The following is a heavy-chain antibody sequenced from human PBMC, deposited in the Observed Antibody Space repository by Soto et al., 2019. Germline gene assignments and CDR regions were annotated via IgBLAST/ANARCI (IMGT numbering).Heavy chain of an antibody. J-gene: IGHJ6*02. Sequence: AVKVSCKASGGTFSSYAIRWVRQAPGQGREWMGGIIPIFGTANYAQKSQGRVTITADDSTSTAYTELSSLRSEDTAVYYCARGHYYDSRRGMDVWGQGTTVTVSS. CDR3: ARGHYYDSRRGMDV. D-gene: IGHD3-22*01. CDR2: IIPIFGTA. V-gene: IGHV1-69*13. CDR1: GGTFSSYA.